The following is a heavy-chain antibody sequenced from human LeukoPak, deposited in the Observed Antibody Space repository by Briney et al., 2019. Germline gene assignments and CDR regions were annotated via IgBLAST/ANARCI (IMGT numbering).Heavy chain of an antibody. CDR1: GFTFDDYG. CDR3: ARDFSSGWFDP. CDR2: INWNGGST. V-gene: IGHV3-20*04. D-gene: IGHD2-15*01. J-gene: IGHJ5*02. Sequence: GGSLRLSCAASGFTFDDYGMSWVRQAPGKGLEWVSGINWNGGSTGYADSVKGRLTISRDNAKNSLYLQMNSLRAEDTAVYYCARDFSSGWFDPWGQGTLVTVSS.